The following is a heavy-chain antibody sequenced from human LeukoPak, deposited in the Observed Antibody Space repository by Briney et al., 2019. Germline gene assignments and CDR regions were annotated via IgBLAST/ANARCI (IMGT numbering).Heavy chain of an antibody. V-gene: IGHV3-23*01. CDR2: ISGSGGST. CDR3: AREWSRFTPPDY. Sequence: PGGSLRLSCAASGFTFSSYAMSWVRQAPGKGLEWVSAISGSGGSTYYTDSVKGRFTISRDNAKNSLYLQMNSLRAEDTAVYYCAREWSRFTPPDYWGQGTLVTVSS. J-gene: IGHJ4*02. D-gene: IGHD2-8*01. CDR1: GFTFSSYA.